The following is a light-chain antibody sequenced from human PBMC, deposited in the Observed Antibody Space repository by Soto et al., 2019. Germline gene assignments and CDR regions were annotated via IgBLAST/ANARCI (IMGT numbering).Light chain of an antibody. CDR3: SSYTGSSTLYV. CDR1: SSDVGGYNY. V-gene: IGLV2-14*01. CDR2: EVS. Sequence: QSALTQPACVSGSPGQSITISCTGTSSDVGGYNYVSWYQQHPGKAPKLLIYEVSNRPSGVSNRFSGSKSGNTASLTISGLQAEDEADYYCSSYTGSSTLYVFGTGTKVTVL. J-gene: IGLJ1*01.